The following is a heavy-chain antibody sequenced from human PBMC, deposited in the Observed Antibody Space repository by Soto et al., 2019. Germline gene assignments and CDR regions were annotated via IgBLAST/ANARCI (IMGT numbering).Heavy chain of an antibody. J-gene: IGHJ6*02. V-gene: IGHV5-51*01. CDR1: GYSFTSYW. CDR3: ARHGSVPAAILLSAYSYYYAMDV. D-gene: IGHD2-2*02. CDR2: IYPGDSDT. Sequence: GESLNISCKGSGYSFTSYWIGWVRQMPGKGLEWMGIIYPGDSDTRYSPSFQGQVTISADKSISTAYLQWSSLKASDTAMYYCARHGSVPAAILLSAYSYYYAMDVWGQGTTVTVS.